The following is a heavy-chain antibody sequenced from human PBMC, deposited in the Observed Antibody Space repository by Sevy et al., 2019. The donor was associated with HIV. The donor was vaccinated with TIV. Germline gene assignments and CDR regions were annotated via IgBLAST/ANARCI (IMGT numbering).Heavy chain of an antibody. J-gene: IGHJ6*03. CDR3: ARARITIFGVVSRPQNYYMDV. V-gene: IGHV3-21*01. CDR1: GFTFSSYS. CDR2: ISSSSSYI. Sequence: GGSLRLSCAASGFTFSSYSMNWVRQAPGKGLEWVSSISSSSSYIYYADSVKGRFIISRDNAKNSLYLQMNTLRAEDKDGHYCARARITIFGVVSRPQNYYMDVWGKGTPVTVSS. D-gene: IGHD3-3*01.